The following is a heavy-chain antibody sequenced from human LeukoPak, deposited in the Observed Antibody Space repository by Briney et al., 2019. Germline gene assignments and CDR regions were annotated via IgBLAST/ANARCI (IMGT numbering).Heavy chain of an antibody. CDR3: AKNRGYCSGGSCYGDY. J-gene: IGHJ4*02. D-gene: IGHD2-15*01. V-gene: IGHV3-23*01. CDR2: ISTSGDNT. CDR1: GFTFSNYA. Sequence: PGGSLRLSCAASGFTFSNYAMSWVRQAPGKGLEWVSTISTSGDNTYFADSVKGRFTISRDISKNTRYLQMNSLRVEDPAVYYCAKNRGYCSGGSCYGDYWGQGILVTVSS.